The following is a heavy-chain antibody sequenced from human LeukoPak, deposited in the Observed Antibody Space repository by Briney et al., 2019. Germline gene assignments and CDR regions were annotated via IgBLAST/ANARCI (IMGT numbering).Heavy chain of an antibody. CDR3: VIEESSDRRRYFDL. Sequence: ASVNVSCTASGYSFTGYYMHWVRQAPGQGLEWMGWIDPHNGATHYAQKFQGRVTMSRDTSSSTDYMEVSRLRPDDTALYYFVIEESSDRRRYFDLWSQRTLAT. J-gene: IGHJ4*02. CDR2: IDPHNGAT. CDR1: GYSFTGYY. D-gene: IGHD3-22*01. V-gene: IGHV1-2*02.